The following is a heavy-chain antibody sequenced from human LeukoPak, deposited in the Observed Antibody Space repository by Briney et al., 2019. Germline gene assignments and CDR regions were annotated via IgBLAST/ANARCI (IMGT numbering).Heavy chain of an antibody. Sequence: SETLSLTCAVYGGSFSGYYWSWIRQPPGKGLEWIGEINHSGSTNYNPSLKSRVTISVDTSKNQFSLKLSSVTAADTAVYYCARTYYDSSGYYSHFDYWGQGTLVTVSS. J-gene: IGHJ4*02. CDR3: ARTYYDSSGYYSHFDY. CDR1: GGSFSGYY. V-gene: IGHV4-34*01. CDR2: INHSGST. D-gene: IGHD3-22*01.